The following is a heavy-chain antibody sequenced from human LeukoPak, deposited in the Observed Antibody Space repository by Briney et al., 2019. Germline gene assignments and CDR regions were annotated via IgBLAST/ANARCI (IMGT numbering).Heavy chain of an antibody. CDR2: IIPIFGTA. Sequence: ASVKVSCKASGYTFTSYAMNWVRQAPGQGLEWMGGIIPIFGTANYAQKFQGRVTITADESMSTAYMELSSLRSEDTAVYYCARDRPEYSSGWYYFDYWGQGTLVTVSS. CDR1: GYTFTSYA. J-gene: IGHJ4*02. CDR3: ARDRPEYSSGWYYFDY. D-gene: IGHD6-19*01. V-gene: IGHV1-69*13.